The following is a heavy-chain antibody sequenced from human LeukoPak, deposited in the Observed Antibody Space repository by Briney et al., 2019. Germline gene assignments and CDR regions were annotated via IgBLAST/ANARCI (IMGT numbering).Heavy chain of an antibody. V-gene: IGHV4-39*07. CDR2: IYDSGST. CDR3: ARSYRDPNFDY. J-gene: IGHJ4*02. CDR1: GGSIRSSYYY. Sequence: SETLSLTCTVSGGSIRSSYYYWGWIRQPPGKGLEWIGSIYDSGSTYYNPSLKSRVTISVDTSKNQFSLKLSSVTAADTAVYYCARSYRDPNFDYWGQGTLVTVSS. D-gene: IGHD1-26*01.